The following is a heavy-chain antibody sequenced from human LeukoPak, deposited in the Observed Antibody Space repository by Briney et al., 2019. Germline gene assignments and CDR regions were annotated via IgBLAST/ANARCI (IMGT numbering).Heavy chain of an antibody. CDR1: GFTVSSIY. CDR3: ARAVGTGILTGNGAYYYYMDV. D-gene: IGHD3-9*01. V-gene: IGHV3-53*01. J-gene: IGHJ6*03. Sequence: GGSMRLSCAASGFTVSSIYMSWDRQAPGKGLEWVSVIFSGGSTYYADSVKGRFTISRDNSKNPLYLQMNSLRAEDTAVYYCARAVGTGILTGNGAYYYYMDVWGKGTTVTVSS. CDR2: IFSGGST.